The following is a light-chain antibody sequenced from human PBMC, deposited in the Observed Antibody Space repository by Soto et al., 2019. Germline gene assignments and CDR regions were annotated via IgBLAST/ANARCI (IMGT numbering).Light chain of an antibody. CDR3: LQDYNYPRT. CDR2: AAS. Sequence: AVQMTQSPSSLSASVGDRVTITCRASQAIRSDLGWYQTKPGKVPKLLIYAASNLQSGVPSRFIGRGYGTDFTLTISSLQPEDFATYYCLQDYNYPRTFGQGTKVEI. V-gene: IGKV1-6*01. CDR1: QAIRSD. J-gene: IGKJ1*01.